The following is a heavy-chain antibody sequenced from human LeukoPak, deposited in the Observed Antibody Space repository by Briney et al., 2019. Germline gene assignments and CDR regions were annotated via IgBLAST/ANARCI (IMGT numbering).Heavy chain of an antibody. D-gene: IGHD6-13*01. J-gene: IGHJ4*02. CDR1: GGSFSGYY. CDR3: AKSSSWDQFDS. V-gene: IGHV4-34*01. Sequence: SETLSLTCAVYGGSFSGYYWSWIRQPPGEGLEWIGEINHSGSTNYNPSLKSRVTTSVDTSKNQFSLRLTSVTSADTAVYYCAKSSSWDQFDSWGQGTLVIVSS. CDR2: INHSGST.